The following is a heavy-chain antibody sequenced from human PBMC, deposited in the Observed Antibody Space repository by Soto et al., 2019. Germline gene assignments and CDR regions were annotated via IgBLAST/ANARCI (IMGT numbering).Heavy chain of an antibody. J-gene: IGHJ6*02. V-gene: IGHV3-30*03. Sequence: GGSLRLSCAASGFTLTTYGMHWVRQAPGKGLEWVAAMSYDGTKEYYADSVKGRFTISRDSSRNTLFLQLNSLRAEDTAVYYCARLSGDHSAFFSYGMDAWGQGTTVTVSS. CDR1: GFTLTTYG. D-gene: IGHD2-21*01. CDR3: ARLSGDHSAFFSYGMDA. CDR2: MSYDGTKE.